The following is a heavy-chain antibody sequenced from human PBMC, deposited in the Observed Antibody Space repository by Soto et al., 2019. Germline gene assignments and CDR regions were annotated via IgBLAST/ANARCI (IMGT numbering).Heavy chain of an antibody. V-gene: IGHV5-51*01. J-gene: IGHJ4*02. CDR1: GYSFTSYW. CDR3: ARRPRGWYDSSGYAESKYYFDY. Sequence: GESLKISCKGSGYSFTSYWIGWVRQMPGKGLEWMGIIYPGDSDTRYSPSFQGQVTISADKSISTAYLQWSSLKASDTAMYYCARRPRGWYDSSGYAESKYYFDYWGRGTLVTVSS. D-gene: IGHD3-22*01. CDR2: IYPGDSDT.